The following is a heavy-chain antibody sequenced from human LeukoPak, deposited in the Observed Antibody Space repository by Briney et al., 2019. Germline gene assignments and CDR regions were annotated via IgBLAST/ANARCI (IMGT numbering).Heavy chain of an antibody. CDR3: ARRGSGTYNFDY. V-gene: IGHV3-33*01. CDR1: GFTFSSHG. D-gene: IGHD1-26*01. Sequence: GGSLRLSCVASGFTFSSHGMHWVRQAPGKGLEWVAVIWSDGSNKYYADSVKGRFTISRDNPKNTMYLQMNTLRAEDTAVYYCARRGSGTYNFDYWGQGTLVTVSS. CDR2: IWSDGSNK. J-gene: IGHJ4*02.